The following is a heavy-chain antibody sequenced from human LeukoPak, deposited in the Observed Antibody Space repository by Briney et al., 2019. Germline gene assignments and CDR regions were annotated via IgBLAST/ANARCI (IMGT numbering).Heavy chain of an antibody. D-gene: IGHD3-3*01. V-gene: IGHV1-24*01. J-gene: IGHJ4*02. CDR3: ATRGSDFWSGFDY. CDR1: GNTVPPLA. Sequence: GVSVEACCKLAGNTVPPLAIKWGSRAGGKRLKCRAGFDPDNAKIVYSQKFQGRVTMTEDTSTHTAYMELTSLTSDDTALYYCATRGSDFWSGFDYWGQGTQVTVSS. CDR2: FDPDNAKI.